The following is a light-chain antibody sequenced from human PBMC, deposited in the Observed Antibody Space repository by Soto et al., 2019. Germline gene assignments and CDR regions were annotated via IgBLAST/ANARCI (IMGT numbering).Light chain of an antibody. J-gene: IGKJ4*01. CDR3: QQRSNWPPLT. CDR1: QSVSSY. V-gene: IGKV3-11*01. Sequence: EIGLTQSRATLSLSPGERATLSCRASQSVSSYLAWYQQKPGQAPRLLIYDASNRATGIPARFSGSGSGTDFTLTISSLEPEDFAVYYCQQRSNWPPLTFGGGTKVDSK. CDR2: DAS.